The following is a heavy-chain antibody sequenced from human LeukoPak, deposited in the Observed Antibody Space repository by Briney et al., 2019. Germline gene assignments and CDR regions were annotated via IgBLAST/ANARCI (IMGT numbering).Heavy chain of an antibody. CDR3: ARDSYNYGTHPPDY. CDR1: GFTFSNYG. J-gene: IGHJ4*02. CDR2: IRYTGTNK. Sequence: GGSLRLSCAASGFTFSNYGMHWVRQAPGKGLEWVTFIRYTGTNKYYADSVKGRFTISRDNSKNTLYVQMNSLRDEDTAVYYCARDSYNYGTHPPDYWGQGTLVTVSS. D-gene: IGHD5-18*01. V-gene: IGHV3-30*02.